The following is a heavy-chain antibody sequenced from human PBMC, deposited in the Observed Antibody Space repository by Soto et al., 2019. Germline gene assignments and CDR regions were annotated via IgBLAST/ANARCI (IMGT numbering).Heavy chain of an antibody. J-gene: IGHJ4*02. Sequence: QVQLVQSGAEVKKPGSSVKVSCKASGGTFSSYAISWVRQAPGQGLELMGGIIPIFGTANYAQKFQGRVTITADESTSTAYMELRSLRSEDTAVYYCTRVAYCGGDCYSGYFDYWGQGTLVTVSS. CDR3: TRVAYCGGDCYSGYFDY. CDR2: IIPIFGTA. V-gene: IGHV1-69*01. D-gene: IGHD2-21*02. CDR1: GGTFSSYA.